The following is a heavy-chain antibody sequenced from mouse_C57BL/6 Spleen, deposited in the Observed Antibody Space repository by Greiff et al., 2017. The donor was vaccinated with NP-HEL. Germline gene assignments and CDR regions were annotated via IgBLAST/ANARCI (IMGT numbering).Heavy chain of an antibody. V-gene: IGHV7-3*01. J-gene: IGHJ4*01. CDR1: GFTFTDYY. CDR2: IRNKANGYTT. CDR3: ARDHYYSTSYNYAMDY. D-gene: IGHD1-1*01. Sequence: EVKVEESGGGLVQPGGSLSLSCAASGFTFTDYYMSWVRQPPGKALEWLGFIRNKANGYTTEYSASVKGRFTISRDNSQSILYLQMNALRAEDSATYYCARDHYYSTSYNYAMDYWGQGTSVTVSS.